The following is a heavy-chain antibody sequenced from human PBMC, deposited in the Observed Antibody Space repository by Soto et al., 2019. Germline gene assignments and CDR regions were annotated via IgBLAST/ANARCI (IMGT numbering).Heavy chain of an antibody. D-gene: IGHD4-17*01. CDR3: ARDFGDNGGFDF. J-gene: IGHJ4*02. CDR2: ITYSGEAT. V-gene: IGHV3-21*01. Sequence: QLVESGGGLVQPGGSLRVSCAASGFFFSAYGMNWVRQAPGKWLQWVASITYSGEATFYADSFKGRFTISRDNDKKSLSLQMNSLRGDDTAVYYCARDFGDNGGFDFWGQGTLGTVSS. CDR1: GFFFSAYG.